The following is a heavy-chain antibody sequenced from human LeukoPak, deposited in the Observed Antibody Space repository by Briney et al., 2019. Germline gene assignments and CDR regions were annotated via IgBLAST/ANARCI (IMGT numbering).Heavy chain of an antibody. J-gene: IGHJ6*03. D-gene: IGHD3-10*01. CDR1: GYTFTSYY. CDR2: INPSGGST. CDR3: ARVASSGSYYYYYMDV. V-gene: IGHV1-46*01. Sequence: GASVKVSCKASGYTFTSYYMHWVRQAPGQGLEWMRIINPSGGSTSYAQKFQGRVTMTRDTSTSTVYMELSSLRSEDTAVYYCARVASSGSYYYYYMDVWGKGTTVTVSS.